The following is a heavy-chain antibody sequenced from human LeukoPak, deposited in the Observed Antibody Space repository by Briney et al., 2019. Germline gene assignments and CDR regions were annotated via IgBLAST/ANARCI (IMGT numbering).Heavy chain of an antibody. Sequence: PGGSLRLSCAASGFTFSSYAMSWVRQAPGKGLEWVSAISGSGGSTYYADSVKGRFTISRDNSKNTLYLQMNSLRAEDTAVYYCAKDRYSSSWSVRAEYFQHWGQGTLVTVSS. CDR2: ISGSGGST. D-gene: IGHD6-13*01. J-gene: IGHJ1*01. CDR3: AKDRYSSSWSVRAEYFQH. CDR1: GFTFSSYA. V-gene: IGHV3-23*01.